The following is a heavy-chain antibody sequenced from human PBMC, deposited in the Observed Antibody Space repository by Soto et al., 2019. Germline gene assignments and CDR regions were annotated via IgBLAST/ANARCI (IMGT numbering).Heavy chain of an antibody. Sequence: LRLSCAASGLTFSNYWMSWVRQAPGKGLEWVANIKQDGSESNYADSVKGRFTISRDNAENSLYLQMTSLRAEDTAVYYCASARHIGPWGQGTLVTVSS. V-gene: IGHV3-7*01. CDR1: GLTFSNYW. CDR3: ASARHIGP. J-gene: IGHJ5*02. D-gene: IGHD2-21*01. CDR2: IKQDGSES.